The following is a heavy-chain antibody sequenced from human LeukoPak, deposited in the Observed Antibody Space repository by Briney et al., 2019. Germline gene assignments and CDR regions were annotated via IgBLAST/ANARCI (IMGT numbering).Heavy chain of an antibody. CDR3: ARDEVPRMEYGDVNQTPAPGIDY. D-gene: IGHD4-17*01. CDR1: GYTFTSYG. J-gene: IGHJ4*02. Sequence: APVKVSFKASGYTFTSYGSSWVRQAPGQGLEWMGWISAYNGNTNYAQKLPGRVTMTTDTSTSTAYMELRSLRSDDTAVYYCARDEVPRMEYGDVNQTPAPGIDYWGQGTLVTVSS. V-gene: IGHV1-18*01. CDR2: ISAYNGNT.